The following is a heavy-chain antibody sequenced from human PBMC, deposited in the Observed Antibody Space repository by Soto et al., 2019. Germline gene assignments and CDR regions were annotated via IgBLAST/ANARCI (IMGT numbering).Heavy chain of an antibody. CDR1: GYTFTGYY. V-gene: IGHV1-2*02. Sequence: ASVKVSCKASGYTFTGYYMHWVRQAPGQGLEWMGWINPNSGGTNYAQKFQGRVTMTRDTSISTAYMELSRLRSDDTAVYYCARDISDEQWLTHYYYSYGMDVWGQGTTVTVSS. D-gene: IGHD6-19*01. CDR3: ARDISDEQWLTHYYYSYGMDV. J-gene: IGHJ6*02. CDR2: INPNSGGT.